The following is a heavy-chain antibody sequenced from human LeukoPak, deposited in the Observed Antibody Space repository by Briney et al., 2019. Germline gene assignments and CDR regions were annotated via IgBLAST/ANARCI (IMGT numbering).Heavy chain of an antibody. V-gene: IGHV1-69*01. CDR3: AVGDQPYYFDY. CDR1: GGTFRSYA. CDR2: IIPIFGTA. Sequence: ASVKVSCKASGGTFRSYAISWVRQAPGQGLEWMGGIIPIFGTANYAQKFQGRVTITADESTSTAYMELSSLRSEDTAVYYCAVGDQPYYFDYWGQGTLVTVSS. J-gene: IGHJ4*02. D-gene: IGHD3-16*01.